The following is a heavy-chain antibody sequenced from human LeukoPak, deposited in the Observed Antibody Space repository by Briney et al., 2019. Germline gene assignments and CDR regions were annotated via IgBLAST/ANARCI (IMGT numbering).Heavy chain of an antibody. CDR1: GYSISSGYY. J-gene: IGHJ4*02. D-gene: IGHD4-17*01. Sequence: PETLSLTCTVSGYSISSGYYWGWIRQPPGKGLEWIGSIYHSGSTYYNPSLKSRVTISVDTSKNQFSLKLSSVTAADTAVYYCARTMTTVDYWGQGTLVTVSS. CDR3: ARTMTTVDY. CDR2: IYHSGST. V-gene: IGHV4-38-2*02.